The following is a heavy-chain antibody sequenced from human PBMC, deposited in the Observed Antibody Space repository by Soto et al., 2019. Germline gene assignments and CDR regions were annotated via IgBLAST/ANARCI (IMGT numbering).Heavy chain of an antibody. Sequence: NPSETLSLTCAVSGYSISSGYYRGWIRQPPGKGLEWLGTTYYGASSYYNPSLRSRITILLDASTNQLSLKLSSVTAADTAVYFCVRVAGSASWYETDSWGQGILVTVSS. CDR3: VRVAGSASWYETDS. D-gene: IGHD6-13*01. V-gene: IGHV4-38-2*01. CDR1: GYSISSGYY. CDR2: TYYGASS. J-gene: IGHJ4*02.